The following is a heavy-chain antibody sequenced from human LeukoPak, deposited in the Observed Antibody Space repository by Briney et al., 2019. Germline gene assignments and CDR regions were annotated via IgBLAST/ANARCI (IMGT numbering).Heavy chain of an antibody. V-gene: IGHV3-30*02. CDR3: AKDARYSSSISPFDY. D-gene: IGHD6-6*01. Sequence: PGGSLRLSCVASGFTFSSYGMHWVRQAPGKGLEWVAFIRYDGSNKYYADSVKGRFTISRDNSKNTLYLQMNSLRAEDTAVYYCAKDARYSSSISPFDYWGQGTLVTVSS. CDR1: GFTFSSYG. CDR2: IRYDGSNK. J-gene: IGHJ4*02.